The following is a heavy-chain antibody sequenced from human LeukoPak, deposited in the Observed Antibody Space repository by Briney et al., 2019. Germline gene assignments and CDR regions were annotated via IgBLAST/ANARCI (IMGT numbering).Heavy chain of an antibody. J-gene: IGHJ6*02. Sequence: TGGSLRLSCAGSGFTFSSYAMSWVRQAPGKGLEWVSTISGSGGAGTYYADAVKGRFTVSRYNSRNTLYLPMNSLRAEDTAVYYCVKDRGGSPFYGMDLWGQGTTVTVSS. V-gene: IGHV3-23*01. CDR2: ISGSGGAGT. D-gene: IGHD1-26*01. CDR1: GFTFSSYA. CDR3: VKDRGGSPFYGMDL.